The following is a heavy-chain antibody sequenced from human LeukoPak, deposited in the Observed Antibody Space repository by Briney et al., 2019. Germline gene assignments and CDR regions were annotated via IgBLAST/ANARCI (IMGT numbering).Heavy chain of an antibody. CDR1: GGSISDYY. CDR2: IYYSGST. V-gene: IGHV4-59*08. Sequence: SETLSLTCTVSGGSISDYYWSWIRQPPGKGLEWIGYIYYSGSTYYNPSLKSRVTISVDTSKNQFSLKLSSVTAADTAVYYCARARITGTTPFDYWGQGTLVTVSS. D-gene: IGHD1-7*01. J-gene: IGHJ4*02. CDR3: ARARITGTTPFDY.